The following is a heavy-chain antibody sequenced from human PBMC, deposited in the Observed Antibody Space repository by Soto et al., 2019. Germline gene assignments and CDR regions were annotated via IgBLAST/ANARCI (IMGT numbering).Heavy chain of an antibody. V-gene: IGHV3-7*01. D-gene: IGHD3-3*01. Sequence: GGSLRLSCAASGFTFSSYSMNWVRQAPGKGLEWVANIKQDGSEKYYVDSVKGRFTISRDNAKNSLYLQMNSLRAEDTAVYYCARDGYDFWSGYYYGMDVWGQGTTVTVSS. J-gene: IGHJ6*02. CDR3: ARDGYDFWSGYYYGMDV. CDR2: IKQDGSEK. CDR1: GFTFSSYS.